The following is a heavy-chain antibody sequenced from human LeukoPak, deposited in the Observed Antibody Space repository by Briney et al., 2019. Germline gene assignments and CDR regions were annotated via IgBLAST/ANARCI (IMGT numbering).Heavy chain of an antibody. CDR3: ARDGDSSSWFDP. CDR2: FDPEDGET. J-gene: IGHJ5*02. CDR1: GYTLTELS. D-gene: IGHD6-13*01. Sequence: GASVKVSCKVSGYTLTELSMHWVRQAPGKGLEWMGGFDPEDGETIYAQKFQGRVTMTEDTSTSTAYMELRSLRSDDTAVYYCARDGDSSSWFDPWGQGTLVTVSS. V-gene: IGHV1-24*01.